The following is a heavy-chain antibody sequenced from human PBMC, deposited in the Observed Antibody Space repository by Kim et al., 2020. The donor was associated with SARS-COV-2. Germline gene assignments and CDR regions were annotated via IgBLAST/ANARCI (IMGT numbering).Heavy chain of an antibody. J-gene: IGHJ4*02. CDR2: INHSGST. D-gene: IGHD2-15*01. Sequence: SETLSLTCAVYGGSFSGYYWSWIRQPPGKGLEWIGEINHSGSTNYNPSLKSRVTISVDTSKNQFSLKLSSVTAADTAVYYCARGHGGKTPTPGYWGQGTLVTVSS. CDR3: ARGHGGKTPTPGY. CDR1: GGSFSGYY. V-gene: IGHV4-34*01.